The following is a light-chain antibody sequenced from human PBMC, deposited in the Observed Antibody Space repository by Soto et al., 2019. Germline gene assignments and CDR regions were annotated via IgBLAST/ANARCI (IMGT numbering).Light chain of an antibody. Sequence: QSALTQPASVSGSPGQSITISCTGTSSDFGSYNLVSWFQQHPGRAPKLMIYEGSKRPSGVSNRFSGSTSGNTASLTISGRQAEDEAEYYCCSYAGTSTYVVFGGGTQLTVL. V-gene: IGLV2-23*01. CDR2: EGS. CDR3: CSYAGTSTYVV. CDR1: SSDFGSYNL. J-gene: IGLJ2*01.